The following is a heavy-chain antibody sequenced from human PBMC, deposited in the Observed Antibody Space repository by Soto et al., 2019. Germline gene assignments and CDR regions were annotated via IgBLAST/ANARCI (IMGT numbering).Heavy chain of an antibody. CDR1: GYTFTSYG. Sequence: ASVKVSCKASGYTFTSYGISWVQQAPGQGLEWMGWISAYNGNTNYAQKLQGRVTMTTDTSTSTAYMELRSLRSDDTAVYYCARVRGLYYYYGMDVWGQGTTVTVSS. CDR2: ISAYNGNT. J-gene: IGHJ6*02. V-gene: IGHV1-18*04. CDR3: ARVRGLYYYYGMDV. D-gene: IGHD3-10*01.